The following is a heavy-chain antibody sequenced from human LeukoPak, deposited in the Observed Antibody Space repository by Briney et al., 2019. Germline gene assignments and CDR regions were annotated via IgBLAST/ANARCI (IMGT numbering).Heavy chain of an antibody. V-gene: IGHV3-21*01. CDR1: GFTFSSYS. D-gene: IGHD6-13*01. CDR3: ARDSSSWYGYLYYYYMDV. Sequence: PGGSLRLSCAASGFTFSSYSMNWVRQAPGKGLEWVSSISSSSSYIYYADSVKGRFTISRDNAKNSLYLQMNSLRAEDTAVHYCARDSSSWYGYLYYYYMDVWGKGTTVTVSS. J-gene: IGHJ6*03. CDR2: ISSSSSYI.